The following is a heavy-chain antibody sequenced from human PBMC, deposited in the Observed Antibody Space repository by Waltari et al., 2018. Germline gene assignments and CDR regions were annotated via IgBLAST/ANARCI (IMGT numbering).Heavy chain of an antibody. CDR3: AKPSTGDAFHV. V-gene: IGHV3-23*01. J-gene: IGHJ3*01. CDR2: SSGSGAGT. CDR1: GFNLRSYA. Sequence: EVQLLESGGDLVQPGGSLRLSCAASGFNLRSYAMSWVRQAPGMGLEWGSASSGSGAGTNYADSVKGRFTISRDNFKNILFLQMDSLRVEDTALYYCAKPSTGDAFHVWGQGTMVIVSS.